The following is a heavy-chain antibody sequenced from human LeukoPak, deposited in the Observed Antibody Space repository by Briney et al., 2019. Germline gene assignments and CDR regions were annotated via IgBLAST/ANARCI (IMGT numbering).Heavy chain of an antibody. V-gene: IGHV3-11*01. CDR2: ISSSGSTI. J-gene: IGHJ6*03. CDR3: AGDGSSWYGSGYYYYMDV. CDR1: GFTFSDYY. Sequence: PGGSLRLSCAASGFTFSDYYMSWIRQAPGKGLEWVSYISSSGSTIYYADSVKGRFTISRDNAKNSLYLQMNSLRAEDTAVYYCAGDGSSWYGSGYYYYMDVWGKGTTVTVSS. D-gene: IGHD6-13*01.